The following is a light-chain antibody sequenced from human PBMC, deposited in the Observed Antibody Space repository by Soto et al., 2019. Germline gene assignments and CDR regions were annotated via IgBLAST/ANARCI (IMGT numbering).Light chain of an antibody. CDR1: QSVISTY. J-gene: IGKJ1*01. CDR3: QKYNDWPPV. Sequence: EIVLTQSPGTLSLSPGERASLSCRASQSVISTYLAWYQHKPGQAPRLLIYGASTRATDIPARFSGSGSGTEFTLTISSLQSEDFAVYYCQKYNDWPPVFGQGTKVDIK. CDR2: GAS. V-gene: IGKV3-15*01.